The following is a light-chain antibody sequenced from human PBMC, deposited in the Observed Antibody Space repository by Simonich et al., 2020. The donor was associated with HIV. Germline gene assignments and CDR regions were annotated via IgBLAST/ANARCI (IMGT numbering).Light chain of an antibody. J-gene: IGKJ5*01. Sequence: IQMTQSPSTLSASVGDRVTITCRASESISSWLAWYQQKSGKAPKLLIYKASSLKSGVPSRFSGSGSGTDYTLTISSLEPEDFAVYYCQQRSNWPPNTFGQGTRLEMK. CDR3: QQRSNWPPNT. CDR2: KAS. CDR1: ESISSW. V-gene: IGKV1-5*03.